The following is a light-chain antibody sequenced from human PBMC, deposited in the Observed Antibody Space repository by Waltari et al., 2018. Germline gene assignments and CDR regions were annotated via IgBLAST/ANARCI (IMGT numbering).Light chain of an antibody. J-gene: IGLJ3*02. Sequence: QSALTQPTSVSGSPGQSITISCTGTSRDVGFYNYFSWYQPYPGKVPQLLIYYVRYRPSGVASRFSCSTSGHTASRTISVLQADDEADYYCNSYTGSSSWVFGGGTKLTVL. V-gene: IGLV2-14*01. CDR1: SRDVGFYNY. CDR3: NSYTGSSSWV. CDR2: YVR.